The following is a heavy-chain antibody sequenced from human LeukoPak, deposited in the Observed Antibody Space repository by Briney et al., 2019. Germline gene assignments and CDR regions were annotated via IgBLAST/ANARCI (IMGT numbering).Heavy chain of an antibody. Sequence: SETLSLTCTVSGGSISSYYWSWIRQPPGKGLEWIGYIYYSGSTYYNPSLKSRVTISVDTSKNQFSLKLSSVTAADTAVYYCARDGAARPIDYWGQGTLVTVSS. D-gene: IGHD6-6*01. CDR3: ARDGAARPIDY. CDR2: IYYSGST. J-gene: IGHJ4*02. CDR1: GGSISSYY. V-gene: IGHV4-59*12.